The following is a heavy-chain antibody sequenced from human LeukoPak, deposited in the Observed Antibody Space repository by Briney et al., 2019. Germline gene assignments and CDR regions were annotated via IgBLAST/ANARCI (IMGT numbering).Heavy chain of an antibody. V-gene: IGHV1-8*01. CDR3: ARDLTMVRGVIGY. CDR2: MNPNSGNT. CDR1: GYTFTSYD. Sequence: SMKVSCKASGYTFTSYDINWVRQATGQGLEWMGWMNPNSGNTGYAQKFQGRVTMTRNTSISTAYMELSSLRSDDTAVYYCARDLTMVRGVIGYWGQGTLVTVSS. D-gene: IGHD3-10*01. J-gene: IGHJ4*02.